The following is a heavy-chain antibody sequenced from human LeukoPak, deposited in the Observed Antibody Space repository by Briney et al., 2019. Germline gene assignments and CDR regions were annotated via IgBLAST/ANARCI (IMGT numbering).Heavy chain of an antibody. D-gene: IGHD3-10*01. V-gene: IGHV3-53*01. CDR3: ARGPVSDYYYGMDV. J-gene: IGHJ6*02. CDR2: IYSGGST. Sequence: GGSLRLSCAASGFAVSRNYMTWVRQAPGKGLEWVSVIYSGGSTYYADSVKGRFTISRDNSKNTLYLQMNSLRAEDTAVYYCARGPVSDYYYGMDVWGQGTTVTVSS. CDR1: GFAVSRNY.